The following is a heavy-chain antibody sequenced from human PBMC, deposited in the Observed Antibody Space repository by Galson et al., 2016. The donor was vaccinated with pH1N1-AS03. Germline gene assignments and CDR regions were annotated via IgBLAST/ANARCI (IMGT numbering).Heavy chain of an antibody. V-gene: IGHV3-7*01. J-gene: IGHJ6*02. D-gene: IGHD6-13*01. CDR2: TNQDGSEK. Sequence: SLRLSCAASGFTFSNYWMSWVRQAPGKGLEWVATTNQDGSEKYFVDSVKGRFTISRDNAKNSLYLQMNGLRVEDTALYYCARPTAGLYSTYFGLDVWGQGTTVTVSS. CDR3: ARPTAGLYSTYFGLDV. CDR1: GFTFSNYW.